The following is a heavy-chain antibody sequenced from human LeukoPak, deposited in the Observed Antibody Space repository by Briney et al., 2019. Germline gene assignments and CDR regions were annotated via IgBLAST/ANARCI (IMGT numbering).Heavy chain of an antibody. V-gene: IGHV3-66*01. J-gene: IGHJ6*03. CDR2: IYSGGST. CDR1: GFTVSSNY. D-gene: IGHD5-12*01. CDR3: ASAFHPINYYYYYMDV. Sequence: GGSLRLSCAVFGFTVSSNYMSWVRQAPGKGLEWVSVIYSGGSTYYADSVKGRFTISRDNSKNTLYLQMNSLRAEDTAVYYCASAFHPINYYYYYMDVWGKGTTVTVSS.